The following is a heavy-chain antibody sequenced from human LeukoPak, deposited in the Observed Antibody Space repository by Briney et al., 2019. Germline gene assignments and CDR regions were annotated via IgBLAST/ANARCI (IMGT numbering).Heavy chain of an antibody. V-gene: IGHV3-7*03. D-gene: IGHD3-9*01. CDR2: IKQDESEK. CDR3: AKDGDYDILTGYGREGFDY. CDR1: GFSLSTYW. J-gene: IGHJ4*02. Sequence: GGSLRLSCAASGFSLSTYWMSWVRQAPGKGLEWVANIKQDESEKDYVDSVKGRFTISRDNAKNSLYLQMNSLRAEDTALYYCAKDGDYDILTGYGREGFDYWGQGTLVTVSS.